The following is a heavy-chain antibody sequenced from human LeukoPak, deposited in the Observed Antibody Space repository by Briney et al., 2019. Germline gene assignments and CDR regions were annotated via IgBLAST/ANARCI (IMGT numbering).Heavy chain of an antibody. CDR3: ARETYGSGSYYIRVFDY. D-gene: IGHD3-10*01. Sequence: SETLSLTCTVSGGSISSYYWSWIRQPAGKGLEWIGRIYTSGSTNYNPSLKSRVTMSVDTSKNQFSLKLSSVTDADTAVYYCARETYGSGSYYIRVFDYWGQGTLVTVSS. V-gene: IGHV4-4*07. J-gene: IGHJ4*02. CDR2: IYTSGST. CDR1: GGSISSYY.